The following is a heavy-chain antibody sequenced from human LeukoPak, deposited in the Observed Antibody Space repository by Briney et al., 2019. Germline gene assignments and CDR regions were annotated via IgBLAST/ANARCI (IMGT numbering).Heavy chain of an antibody. V-gene: IGHV3-23*01. D-gene: IGHD2-2*01. CDR2: ISGSGGST. CDR1: GFTFSSYA. J-gene: IGHJ4*02. CDR3: AKDGGYCSSTSCYELDY. Sequence: GGSLRLSCAASGFTFSSYAMSWVRQAPGKGLEWVSAISGSGGSTYYADSVKGRFTISRDNSKSTLYLQMNSLRAEDTAVYYCAKDGGYCSSTSCYELDYWGQGTLVTVSS.